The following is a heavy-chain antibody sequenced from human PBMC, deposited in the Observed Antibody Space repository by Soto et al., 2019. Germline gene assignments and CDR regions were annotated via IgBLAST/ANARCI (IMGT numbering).Heavy chain of an antibody. J-gene: IGHJ5*02. CDR3: ARGSPRITMVRGVNIPYNWFDP. D-gene: IGHD3-10*01. Sequence: TLSLTCTVSGGSISSYYWSWIRQPPGKGLEWIGYIYYSGSTNYNPSLKSRVTISVDTSKNQFSLKLSSVTAADTAVYYCARGSPRITMVRGVNIPYNWFDPWGQGTLVTVSS. CDR2: IYYSGST. CDR1: GGSISSYY. V-gene: IGHV4-59*01.